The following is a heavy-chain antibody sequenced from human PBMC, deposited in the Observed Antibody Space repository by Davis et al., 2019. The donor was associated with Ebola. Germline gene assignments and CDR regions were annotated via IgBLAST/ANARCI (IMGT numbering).Heavy chain of an antibody. D-gene: IGHD6-6*01. CDR2: IYSGGTT. J-gene: IGHJ6*02. Sequence: GESLKISCAASGFTVSTNFMSWVRQAPGKGLEWVSVIYSGGTTYYAASVKGRFTVSRDNSKNTLYLQMNSLRAEETAVYYCARYLTSSSLDVWGPGTTVTVSS. V-gene: IGHV3-53*01. CDR1: GFTVSTNF. CDR3: ARYLTSSSLDV.